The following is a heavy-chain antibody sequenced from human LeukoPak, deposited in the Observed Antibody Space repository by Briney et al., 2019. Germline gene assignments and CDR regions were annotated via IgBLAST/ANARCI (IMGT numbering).Heavy chain of an antibody. D-gene: IGHD2-21*02. V-gene: IGHV3-20*04. Sequence: PGGSLRLSCAASGFSFEGYGMSWVRQAPGKGLEWVSGINWNGGSTGYGDSVKGRFTISRDNAKNCLYLQMNSLRAEDTALYYCARDRESCGGDCYSSNDAFDIWGQGTKVTVSS. J-gene: IGHJ3*02. CDR3: ARDRESCGGDCYSSNDAFDI. CDR1: GFSFEGYG. CDR2: INWNGGST.